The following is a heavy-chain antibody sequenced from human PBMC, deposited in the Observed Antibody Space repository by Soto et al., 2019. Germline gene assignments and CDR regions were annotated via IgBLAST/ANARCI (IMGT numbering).Heavy chain of an antibody. CDR2: ISYDGSNK. D-gene: IGHD6-19*01. V-gene: IGHV3-30*19. Sequence: QVQLVESGGGVVQPGRSLRLSCAASGFTFRDFAMHWVRQAPGKGLEWVAVISYDGSNKYYADSVKGRFTISRDNSKNTLYLQMNSLRAEDTAVYYCARDRDFVQQWLAGSLDYWGQGTLVTVSS. CDR3: ARDRDFVQQWLAGSLDY. CDR1: GFTFRDFA. J-gene: IGHJ4*02.